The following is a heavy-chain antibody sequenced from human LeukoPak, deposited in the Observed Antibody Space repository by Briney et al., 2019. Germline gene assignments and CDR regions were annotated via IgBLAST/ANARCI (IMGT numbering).Heavy chain of an antibody. Sequence: ASVKVSCKASGYTFTSYGISWVRQAPGQGLEWMGWISAYNGNTNDAQKLQGRVTMTTDTSTSTAYMELRSLRSDDTAVYYCARDWGSGWYGYVLGNFDYWGQGTLVTVSS. CDR3: ARDWGSGWYGYVLGNFDY. CDR1: GYTFTSYG. D-gene: IGHD6-19*01. J-gene: IGHJ4*02. CDR2: ISAYNGNT. V-gene: IGHV1-18*01.